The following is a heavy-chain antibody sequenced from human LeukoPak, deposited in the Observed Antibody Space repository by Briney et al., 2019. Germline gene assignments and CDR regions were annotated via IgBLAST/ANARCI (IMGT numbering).Heavy chain of an antibody. D-gene: IGHD3-16*02. CDR3: ARDRDYDYIWGTYRVFDY. V-gene: IGHV4-31*03. CDR2: IYYSGST. Sequence: TLSLTCTVSGGSISSGGYYWSWIRQHPGKGLEWIGFIYYSGSTYYNPSLRSRVTISVDTSKNQFSLKLSSVTAADTAVYYCARDRDYDYIWGTYRVFDYWGQGTLVTVSS. CDR1: GGSISSGGYY. J-gene: IGHJ4*02.